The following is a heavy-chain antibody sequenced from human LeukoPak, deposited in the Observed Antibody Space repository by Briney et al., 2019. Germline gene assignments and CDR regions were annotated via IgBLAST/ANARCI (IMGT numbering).Heavy chain of an antibody. Sequence: PSETLSLTCTVSGGSIIGYYLSWVRQPPGEGLEWIGYIYYSGTTNYNPSLKSRVTISVDTSKNQFSLKLNSVTAADTAVYYCARGHNAGNYNRHYWGQGTLVTVSS. J-gene: IGHJ4*02. V-gene: IGHV4-59*01. D-gene: IGHD3-10*01. CDR1: GGSIIGYY. CDR3: ARGHNAGNYNRHY. CDR2: IYYSGTT.